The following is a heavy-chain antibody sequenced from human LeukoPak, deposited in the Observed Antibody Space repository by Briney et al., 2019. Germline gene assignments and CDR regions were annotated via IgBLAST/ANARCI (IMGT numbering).Heavy chain of an antibody. CDR1: GGTFSSYA. V-gene: IGHV1-69*01. Sequence: GASVKVSCKASGGTFSSYAISWVRQAPGQGLEWMGGIIPIFGTANYAQKFQGRVTITVDESTSTAYMELSSLRSEDTAVYYCASFRPGYYYYMDVWGKGTTVTVSS. J-gene: IGHJ6*03. D-gene: IGHD6-6*01. CDR3: ASFRPGYYYYMDV. CDR2: IIPIFGTA.